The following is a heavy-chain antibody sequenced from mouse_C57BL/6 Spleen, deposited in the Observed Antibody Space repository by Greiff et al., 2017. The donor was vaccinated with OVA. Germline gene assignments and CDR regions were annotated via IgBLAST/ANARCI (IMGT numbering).Heavy chain of an antibody. V-gene: IGHV1-22*01. Sequence: EVQLQQSGPELVKPGASVKMSCKASGYTFTDYDMHWVKQSHGKSLEWIGYINPNNGGTSYNQKFKGKATLTVNKSSSTAYMELRSLTSEDSAVYYCAREGTYLRDYAMDYWGQGTSVTVSS. CDR1: GYTFTDYD. CDR2: INPNNGGT. J-gene: IGHJ4*01. CDR3: AREGTYLRDYAMDY. D-gene: IGHD5-1-1*01.